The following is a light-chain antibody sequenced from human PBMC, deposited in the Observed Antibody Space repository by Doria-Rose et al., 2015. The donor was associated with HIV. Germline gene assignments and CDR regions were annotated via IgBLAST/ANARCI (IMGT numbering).Light chain of an antibody. Sequence: TQSPSTLSAPVGDGVSITCRASQTISGWLAWYQQKPGKAPKLLIYKASTLENGVPSRFSGSGSGTEFTLTISSLQPDDFATYYCQLYNSYSPSTFGQGTKVEIK. CDR1: QTISGW. J-gene: IGKJ1*01. V-gene: IGKV1-5*03. CDR3: QLYNSYSPST. CDR2: KAS.